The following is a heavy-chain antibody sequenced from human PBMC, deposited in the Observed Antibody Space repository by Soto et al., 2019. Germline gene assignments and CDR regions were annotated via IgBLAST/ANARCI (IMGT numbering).Heavy chain of an antibody. CDR2: ISGSGGKT. CDR3: AKDPFLNWGFNYFDS. D-gene: IGHD7-27*01. Sequence: PGGSLRLSCEASGFTFSNYVMTWVRHSPEGGLEWVAAISGSGGKTDYADSVKGRFTVSRDNSKNTLFLNMNSLRVEDAAVYYCAKDPFLNWGFNYFDSWGQGTLVTVSS. J-gene: IGHJ5*01. V-gene: IGHV3-23*01. CDR1: GFTFSNYV.